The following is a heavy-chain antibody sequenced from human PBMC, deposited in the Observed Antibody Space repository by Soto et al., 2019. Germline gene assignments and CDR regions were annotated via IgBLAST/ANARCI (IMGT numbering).Heavy chain of an antibody. CDR2: ICGSGGSK. CDR1: GFNFSSYA. CDR3: ARVNPYDYGCPH. D-gene: IGHD4-17*01. J-gene: IGHJ4*02. Sequence: PGGSLRLSCAASGFNFSSYAMSWVRQAPGKGLEWVSVICGSGGSKYYADSVKGRFTISRDNSKNTLYLQMNSLRAEDTAGYYCARVNPYDYGCPHWGQGTLVTVS. V-gene: IGHV3-23*01.